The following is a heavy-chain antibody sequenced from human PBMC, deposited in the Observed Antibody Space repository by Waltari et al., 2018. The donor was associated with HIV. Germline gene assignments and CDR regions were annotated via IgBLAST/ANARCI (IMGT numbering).Heavy chain of an antibody. D-gene: IGHD3-9*01. J-gene: IGHJ4*02. V-gene: IGHV3-7*01. CDR1: GFTLSSYW. Sequence: EVQLVESGGGLVQPGGSLRLSCAASGFTLSSYWMSWVRQAPGKEVEWGANIKQDGSEKYYVDSVKGRFTISRDNAKNSLYLQMNSRRAEDTAVYYCARDRHYDILTGSYFDYWGQGTLVTVSS. CDR2: IKQDGSEK. CDR3: ARDRHYDILTGSYFDY.